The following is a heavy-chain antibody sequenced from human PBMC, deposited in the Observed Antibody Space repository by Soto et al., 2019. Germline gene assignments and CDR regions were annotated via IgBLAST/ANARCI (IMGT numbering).Heavy chain of an antibody. Sequence: GESLKISCKGSGYSFTSYWIGWVLQMPGKGLEWMGIIYPGDSDTRYSPSFQGQVTISADKSISTAYLQWSSLKASDTAMYYCARLPIPATYYYYYGMDVWGQGTTVTVSS. CDR1: GYSFTSYW. D-gene: IGHD2-21*01. V-gene: IGHV5-51*01. J-gene: IGHJ6*02. CDR3: ARLPIPATYYYYYGMDV. CDR2: IYPGDSDT.